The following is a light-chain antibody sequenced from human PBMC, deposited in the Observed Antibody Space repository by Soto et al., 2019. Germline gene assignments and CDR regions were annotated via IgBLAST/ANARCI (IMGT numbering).Light chain of an antibody. J-gene: IGKJ3*01. CDR1: QSVSSN. CDR2: GAS. Sequence: EIVMTQSPATLSVSPGERATLSCRASQSVSSNLAWYQQKPGQAPRLLIYGASTRATGIPARFSGSRSGTEFTLTISSLQSEDFAVYYCQQYNNSPLFGPGTKVDIK. V-gene: IGKV3-15*01. CDR3: QQYNNSPL.